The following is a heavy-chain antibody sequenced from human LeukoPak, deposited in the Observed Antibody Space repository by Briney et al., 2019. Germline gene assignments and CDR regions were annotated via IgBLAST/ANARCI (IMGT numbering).Heavy chain of an antibody. CDR3: ARGAWRGKSFDY. CDR1: GGSISDYY. J-gene: IGHJ4*02. Sequence: SETLSLTCTVSGGSISDYYWTWIRQPPGKGLEWIGHIYYSGNTIYNPSLKSRVTISVDTSKNQFSLKLSSVTAADTAVYYCARGAWRGKSFDYWGQGTLVTVSS. CDR2: IYYSGNT. V-gene: IGHV4-59*12. D-gene: IGHD3-3*01.